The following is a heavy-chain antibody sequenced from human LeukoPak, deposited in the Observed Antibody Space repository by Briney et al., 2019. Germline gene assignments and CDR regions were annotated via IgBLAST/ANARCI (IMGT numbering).Heavy chain of an antibody. Sequence: SKTLSLTCTVSGDSINKYFWSWLRQSPGKGPEWLGYISHNGNTNYYPSLKSRVTISLDKSNNQFSLRLSSVTAADTAVYYCARGGPEDRTWRYYIDFWGQGILVTVSS. J-gene: IGHJ4*02. CDR3: ARGGPEDRTWRYYIDF. CDR2: ISHNGNT. V-gene: IGHV4-59*01. CDR1: GDSINKYF.